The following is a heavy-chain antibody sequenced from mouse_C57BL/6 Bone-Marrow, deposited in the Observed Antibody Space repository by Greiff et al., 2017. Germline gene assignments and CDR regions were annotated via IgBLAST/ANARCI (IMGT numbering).Heavy chain of an antibody. CDR2: ISDGGSYT. Sequence: EVQLVESGGGLVKPGGSLKLSCAASGFTFSSYAMSWVRQTPEKRLEWVATISDGGSYTYYPDNVKGRFTISRDNAKNNLYLQMSHLKSEDTAMYYCARVGFTTVVLDYCGQGTTLTVAS. CDR1: GFTFSSYA. J-gene: IGHJ2*01. V-gene: IGHV5-4*01. CDR3: ARVGFTTVVLDY. D-gene: IGHD1-1*01.